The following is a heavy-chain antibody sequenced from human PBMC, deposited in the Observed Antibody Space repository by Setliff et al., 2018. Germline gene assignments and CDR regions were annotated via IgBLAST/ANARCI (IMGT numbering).Heavy chain of an antibody. CDR1: GYTFSSYA. D-gene: IGHD7-27*01. CDR3: TSDLNWESAAY. CDR2: INTNTGNP. J-gene: IGHJ4*02. Sequence: ASVKVSCKASGYTFSSYAVNWVRQAPGQGLEWVGWINTNTGNPTYAQGFTGRFVFSLDTSVSTAYLQISSLKAEDTAVYYCTSDLNWESAAYWGQGTLVTVSS. V-gene: IGHV7-4-1*02.